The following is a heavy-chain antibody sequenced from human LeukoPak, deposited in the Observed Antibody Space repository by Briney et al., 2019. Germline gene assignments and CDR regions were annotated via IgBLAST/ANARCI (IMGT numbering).Heavy chain of an antibody. Sequence: GGSLRLSCAASGFTFRTYAMTWVRLAPGKGLEWVSAISGSGGSTYYADSVKGRFTISRDNSKNTLYLQMNSLRAEDTAVYYCARDLQILYGGNSGADAFDIWGQGTMVTVSS. CDR3: ARDLQILYGGNSGADAFDI. CDR2: ISGSGGST. V-gene: IGHV3-23*01. D-gene: IGHD4-23*01. CDR1: GFTFRTYA. J-gene: IGHJ3*02.